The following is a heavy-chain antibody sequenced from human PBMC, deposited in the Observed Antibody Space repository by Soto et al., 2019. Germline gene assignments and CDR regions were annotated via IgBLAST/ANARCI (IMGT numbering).Heavy chain of an antibody. J-gene: IGHJ5*02. CDR3: ARDPTYYYGSRSYSGLSWFDP. CDR1: GFTFSSYS. V-gene: IGHV3-21*01. D-gene: IGHD3-10*01. Sequence: GGSLRLSCAASGFTFSSYSMNWVRQAPGKGLEWVSSISSSSSYIYYADSVKGRFTISRDNAKNSLYLQMNSLRAEDTAVYYCARDPTYYYGSRSYSGLSWFDPWGQGTLVTVSS. CDR2: ISSSSSYI.